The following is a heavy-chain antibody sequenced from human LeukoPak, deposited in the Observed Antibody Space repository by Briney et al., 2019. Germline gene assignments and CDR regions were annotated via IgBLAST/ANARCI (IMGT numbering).Heavy chain of an antibody. D-gene: IGHD5-18*01. V-gene: IGHV3-74*03. J-gene: IGHJ4*02. CDR1: GFTFSTYW. CDR2: ISSDGSTT. Sequence: GGSLRLSCAASGFTFSTYWMHWVRQGPGKGLVWVPTISSDGSTTKYVDSVKGRFTISRDNAKNTLYLQMNSLRAEDTAVYYCARGYSFSLDSWGQGTLVTVSS. CDR3: ARGYSFSLDS.